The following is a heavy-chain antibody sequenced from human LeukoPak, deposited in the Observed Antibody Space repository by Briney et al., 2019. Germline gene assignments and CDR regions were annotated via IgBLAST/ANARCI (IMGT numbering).Heavy chain of an antibody. J-gene: IGHJ4*02. Sequence: PGGSLRLSCAASGFTFSNAWMSWVRQAPGKGLEWVGRIYTSGSTNYNPSLKSRVTMSVDTSKNQFSLKLSSVTAADTAVYYCAAGYSSIIDYWGQGTLVTVSS. CDR1: GFTFSNAW. V-gene: IGHV4-59*10. D-gene: IGHD6-13*01. CDR3: AAGYSSIIDY. CDR2: IYTSGST.